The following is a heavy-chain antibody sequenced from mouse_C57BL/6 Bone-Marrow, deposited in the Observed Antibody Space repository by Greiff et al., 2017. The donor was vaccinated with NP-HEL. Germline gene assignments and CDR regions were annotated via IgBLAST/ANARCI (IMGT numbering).Heavy chain of an antibody. V-gene: IGHV1-81*01. Sequence: VHLVESGAELARPGASVKLSCKASGYTFTSYGISWVKQRTGQGLEWIGEIYPRSGNTYYNEKFKGKATLTADKSSSTAYMELRSLTSEDSAVYFCARKGYDYDRAMDYWGQGTSVTVSS. D-gene: IGHD2-4*01. CDR1: GYTFTSYG. CDR2: IYPRSGNT. CDR3: ARKGYDYDRAMDY. J-gene: IGHJ4*01.